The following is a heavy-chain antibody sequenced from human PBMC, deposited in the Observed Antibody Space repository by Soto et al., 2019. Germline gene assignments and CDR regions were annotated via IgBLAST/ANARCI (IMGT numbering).Heavy chain of an antibody. Sequence: SETLSLTCVVCGDSISGDYWWTWVRQSPGQVLEWLGEIFHSGSTNSNPSLKTRVTLSVDKYKREFSLKLNSVTAADTAVYYCARGDSGSYLREGLGYYYVMDIWRQGITVTVSS. CDR2: IFHSGST. V-gene: IGHV4-4*02. D-gene: IGHD1-26*01. CDR3: ARGDSGSYLREGLGYYYVMDI. CDR1: GDSISGDYW. J-gene: IGHJ6*02.